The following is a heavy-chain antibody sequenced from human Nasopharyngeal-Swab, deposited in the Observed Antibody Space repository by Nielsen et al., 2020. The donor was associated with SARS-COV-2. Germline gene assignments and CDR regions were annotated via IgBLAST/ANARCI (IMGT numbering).Heavy chain of an antibody. D-gene: IGHD3-10*01. CDR3: AHSIGSGSYYRRTVWFDP. CDR2: IYWDDDK. V-gene: IGHV2-5*02. J-gene: IGHJ5*02. Sequence: RQAPGKALEWLALIYWDDDKRYSPSLKSRLTITKDTSKNQVVLTMTNMDPVGTATYYCAHSIGSGSYYRRTVWFDPWGQGTLVTVSS.